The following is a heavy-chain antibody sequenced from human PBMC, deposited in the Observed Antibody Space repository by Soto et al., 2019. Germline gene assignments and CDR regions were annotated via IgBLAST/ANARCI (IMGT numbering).Heavy chain of an antibody. V-gene: IGHV3-30*03. Sequence: GGSLRLSCAASGFTFSSYGMHWVRQAPGKGLEWVAVISYDGSNKYYADSVKGRFTIPRDNSKNTLYLQMNSLRAEDTAVYYCATIAAARPDDAFDIWGQGTMVTVSS. CDR2: ISYDGSNK. D-gene: IGHD6-13*01. CDR1: GFTFSSYG. J-gene: IGHJ3*02. CDR3: ATIAAARPDDAFDI.